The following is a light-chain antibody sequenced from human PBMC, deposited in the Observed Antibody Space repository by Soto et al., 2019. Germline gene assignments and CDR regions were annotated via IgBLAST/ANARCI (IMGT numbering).Light chain of an antibody. J-gene: IGLJ2*01. V-gene: IGLV2-14*03. Sequence: QSALTQPASVSGSPGQSITISCTGTSSDVGGHSYVSWYQQHPGKAPKLMVYDVSNRPSGVSNRFSGSKSGNTASLTISGLQAEDEADYYCSSYRSSNTLHVVFGGGTKLTVL. CDR3: SSYRSSNTLHVV. CDR2: DVS. CDR1: SSDVGGHSY.